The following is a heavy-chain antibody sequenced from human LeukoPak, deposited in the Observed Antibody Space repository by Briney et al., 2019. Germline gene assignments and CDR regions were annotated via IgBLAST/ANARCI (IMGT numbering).Heavy chain of an antibody. CDR2: TIPIFGTA. CDR1: GGTFSSYA. D-gene: IGHD1-1*01. V-gene: IGHV1-69*06. Sequence: ASVKVSCRASGGTFSSYAISWVRQAPGQGLEWMGGTIPIFGTANYAQKFQGRVTITADKSTSTAYMELSSLRSEDTAVYYCASSLDPKTFDYWGQGTLVTVSS. CDR3: ASSLDPKTFDY. J-gene: IGHJ4*02.